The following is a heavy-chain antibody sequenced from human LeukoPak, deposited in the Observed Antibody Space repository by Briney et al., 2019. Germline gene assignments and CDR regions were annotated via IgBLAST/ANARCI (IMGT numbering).Heavy chain of an antibody. CDR3: TNGGSYAPLDY. V-gene: IGHV3-23*01. D-gene: IGHD1-26*01. CDR2: ISGTGGST. Sequence: GGSLRLSCAASGFIFSSSAMTWVRQAPGKGLEWVSAISGTGGSTVYADSVKGRLTISRDNSKNTLYLQMSSLRDEDTAIYYCTNGGSYAPLDYWGQGTLVTVSS. J-gene: IGHJ4*02. CDR1: GFIFSSSA.